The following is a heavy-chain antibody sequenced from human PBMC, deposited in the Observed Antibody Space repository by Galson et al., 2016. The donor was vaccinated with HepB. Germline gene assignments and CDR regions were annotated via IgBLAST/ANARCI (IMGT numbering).Heavy chain of an antibody. Sequence: SLRLSCAASGFAFSSHWMHWVRQAPGKGLMWVARINSDGTISNYADSVKGRFTISRDNAKNTLYLEMNSLRAEDTAVYNCVRDHSVVPATAHNWFDPWGQGTLVTVSS. CDR1: GFAFSSHW. V-gene: IGHV3-74*01. J-gene: IGHJ5*02. CDR2: INSDGTIS. CDR3: VRDHSVVPATAHNWFDP. D-gene: IGHD2-21*02.